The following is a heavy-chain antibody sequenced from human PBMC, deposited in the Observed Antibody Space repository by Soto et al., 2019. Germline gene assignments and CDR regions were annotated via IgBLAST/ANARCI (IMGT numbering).Heavy chain of an antibody. J-gene: IGHJ6*02. D-gene: IGHD2-15*01. CDR2: VSAYNGHT. CDR3: ARDLLPDIDSTLTNGYYSGVDV. Sequence: ASVKVACKASGYTFTTYGISWVRQAPGQGLEWMGWVSAYNGHTNYAQNLQGRVIMTTDTSTTTAHMELRSLRFDDTAVYYCARDLLPDIDSTLTNGYYSGVDVWG. CDR1: GYTFTTYG. V-gene: IGHV1-18*01.